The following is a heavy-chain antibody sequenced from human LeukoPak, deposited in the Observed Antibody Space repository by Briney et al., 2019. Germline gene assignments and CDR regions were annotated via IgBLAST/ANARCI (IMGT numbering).Heavy chain of an antibody. J-gene: IGHJ4*02. V-gene: IGHV3-30-3*01. Sequence: PGGSLRLSCAGSGFTFSGYWMHWVRQAPGKGLEWVSFISYDGNSKYYADSVKGRFSISRDNSKNTLYLQMNSLTAEDTAVYYCARGSVTGESNHYFDYWGQGTLVVVSS. D-gene: IGHD7-27*01. CDR3: ARGSVTGESNHYFDY. CDR2: ISYDGNSK. CDR1: GFTFSGYW.